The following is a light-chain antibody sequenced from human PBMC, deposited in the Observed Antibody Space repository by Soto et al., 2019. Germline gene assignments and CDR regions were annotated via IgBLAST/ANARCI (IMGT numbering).Light chain of an antibody. Sequence: DIQMTQSPSTLSASVGDRVTITCRASQSISTWLAWYQQKPQKAPNLLISKASTLESGIPSRFCGSGSGTEFTLTISSLQPDDFATYYCQQYSGYPGTFGQGTKVEVK. CDR3: QQYSGYPGT. CDR2: KAS. V-gene: IGKV1-5*03. J-gene: IGKJ1*01. CDR1: QSISTW.